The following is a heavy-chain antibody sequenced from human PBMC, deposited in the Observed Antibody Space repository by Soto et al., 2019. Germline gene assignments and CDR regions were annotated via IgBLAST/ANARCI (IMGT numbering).Heavy chain of an antibody. J-gene: IGHJ6*02. D-gene: IGHD3-10*01. CDR2: IFSNDEK. Sequence: QVTLKESGPVLVKPTEPLTLTCTVSGFSLSNARMGVSWIRQPPGKALEWLAHIFSNDEKSYSTSLKSRLTISKDTSKSQVVLTMTNMDPVDTATYYCARKWVRRSYYDYYGMDVWGQGTTVTVSS. V-gene: IGHV2-26*01. CDR1: GFSLSNARMG. CDR3: ARKWVRRSYYDYYGMDV.